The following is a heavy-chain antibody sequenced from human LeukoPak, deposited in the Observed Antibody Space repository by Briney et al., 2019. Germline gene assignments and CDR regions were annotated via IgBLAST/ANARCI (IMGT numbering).Heavy chain of an antibody. J-gene: IGHJ2*01. CDR3: ARMIAAAGTEYFDL. CDR2: IYYSGST. Sequence: SETLSLTCTVSGGSVSSSSYYWSWIRQPPGKGLEWIGYIYYSGSTNYNPSLKSRVTISVDTSKNQFSLKLNSVTATDTAVYYCARMIAAAGTEYFDLWGRGTLVTVSS. V-gene: IGHV4-61*01. CDR1: GGSVSSSSYY. D-gene: IGHD6-13*01.